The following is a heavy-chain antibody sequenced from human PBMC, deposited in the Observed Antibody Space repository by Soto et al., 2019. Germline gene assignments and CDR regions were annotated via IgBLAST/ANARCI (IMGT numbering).Heavy chain of an antibody. D-gene: IGHD2-15*01. V-gene: IGHV4-4*02. J-gene: IGHJ6*02. Sequence: TLSLTCAVSGGSVESSSCWSWVRQAPGKGLEWIGEIYHSGTFNYNPSLASRVSVSVDKSTNQFSLNLNSVTAADTAVYYCVRSVPAATWAYNGMDVWGQGTTVTVSS. CDR2: IYHSGTF. CDR3: VRSVPAATWAYNGMDV. CDR1: GGSVESSSC.